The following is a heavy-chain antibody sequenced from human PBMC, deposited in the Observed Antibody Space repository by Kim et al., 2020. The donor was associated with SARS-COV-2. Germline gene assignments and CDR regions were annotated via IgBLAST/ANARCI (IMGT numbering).Heavy chain of an antibody. D-gene: IGHD3-22*01. CDR3: ARGPHNSGYTWFDP. CDR2: VFYSGSA. CDR1: GDSISGYY. V-gene: IGHV4-59*01. J-gene: IGHJ5*02. Sequence: SETLSLTCTASGDSISGYYWSWIRQPPGKGLEWIGYVFYSGSANYSPSLKSRVTISVDTSTNQFSLKLSSVTAADTAVYYCARGPHNSGYTWFDPWGQGTLVTVSS.